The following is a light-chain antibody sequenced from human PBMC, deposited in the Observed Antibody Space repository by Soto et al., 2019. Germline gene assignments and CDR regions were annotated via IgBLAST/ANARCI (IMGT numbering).Light chain of an antibody. V-gene: IGLV2-14*01. J-gene: IGLJ1*01. CDR2: EVR. CDR3: ISYTGSDTAYV. Sequence: QSVLTQPASVSGSPGQSITISCTGTSSDVGSYNYVAWYQQFPGKTPKLMIYEVRNRPSGVSSRFSGSKSGNTASLTISGLQAEDEADYYCISYTGSDTAYVFGTGTKVPVL. CDR1: SSDVGSYNY.